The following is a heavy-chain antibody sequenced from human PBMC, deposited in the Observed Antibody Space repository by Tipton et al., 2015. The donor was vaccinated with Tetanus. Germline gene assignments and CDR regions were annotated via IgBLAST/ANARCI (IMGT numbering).Heavy chain of an antibody. D-gene: IGHD3-10*01. CDR1: GGSISSGGYS. CDR3: ARVVIWFGAPPSHFDY. V-gene: IGHV4-30-2*01. Sequence: TLSLTCAVSGGSISSGGYSWSWIRQPPGKGLEWIGYIYHSGSTYYNPSLKSRVTISVDRSKNRFSLKLSSVTAADTAVYYCARVVIWFGAPPSHFDYWGQGTLVTVSS. J-gene: IGHJ4*02. CDR2: IYHSGST.